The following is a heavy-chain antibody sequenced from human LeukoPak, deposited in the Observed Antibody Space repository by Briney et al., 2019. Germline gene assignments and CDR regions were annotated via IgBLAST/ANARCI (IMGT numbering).Heavy chain of an antibody. CDR2: ISYDGSDK. D-gene: IGHD3-16*01. CDR1: GFTFSSYA. J-gene: IGHJ4*02. V-gene: IGHV3-30*04. CDR3: AKEWGTFYCDY. Sequence: PGGSLRLSCAASGFTFSSYAMHWVRQAPGKGLEWVAVISYDGSDKYYADSVKGRFTISRDNSKNTVYLQMNSLRAEDTAIYVCAKEWGTFYCDYWGQGTLVSVSS.